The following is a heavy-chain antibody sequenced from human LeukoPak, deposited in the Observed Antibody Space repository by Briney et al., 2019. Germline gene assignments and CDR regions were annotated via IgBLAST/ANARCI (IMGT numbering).Heavy chain of an antibody. CDR3: ARGERVRGVILVTKTHYGMDV. CDR2: INSDGSST. J-gene: IGHJ6*02. Sequence: GGSLRLSCAASGFTFSSYWMHWVRQAPGKGLVWVSRINSDGSSTSYADSVTGRFTLSRDNAKNTLYLQMNSLRAEDTAVYYWARGERVRGVILVTKTHYGMDVWGQGTTVTVSS. D-gene: IGHD3-10*01. CDR1: GFTFSSYW. V-gene: IGHV3-74*01.